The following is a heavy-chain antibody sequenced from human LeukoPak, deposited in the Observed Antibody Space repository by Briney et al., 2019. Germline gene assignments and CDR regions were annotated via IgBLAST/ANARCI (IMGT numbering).Heavy chain of an antibody. CDR3: ARRARASFDY. V-gene: IGHV4-59*08. CDR1: AASISSYY. CDR2: ICCSGSD. J-gene: IGHJ4*02. Sequence: SETLSPTCTVAAASISSYYWSCIRQPPGNGVEWIGYICCSGSDTYCPSIRRRVTISVDSATCQFSMKLSSVTAADTAVYCCARRARASFDYWGQGTLVTVSS. D-gene: IGHD1-26*01.